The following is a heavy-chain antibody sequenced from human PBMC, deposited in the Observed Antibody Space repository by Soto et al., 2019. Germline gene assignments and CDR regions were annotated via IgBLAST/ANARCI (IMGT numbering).Heavy chain of an antibody. J-gene: IGHJ6*02. CDR2: IYPGDSDT. D-gene: IGHD2-2*02. CDR1: RYTFTNYW. V-gene: IGHV5-51*01. Sequence: PGESLKISCQGSRYTFTNYWIGWVRQMPGQGLEWMGIIYPGDSDTKYSPSFQGQVTTSADKSISTTYLHWSSLKASDTAMYYCARQGLYGSDWDGMDVWGQGTTVTVSS. CDR3: ARQGLYGSDWDGMDV.